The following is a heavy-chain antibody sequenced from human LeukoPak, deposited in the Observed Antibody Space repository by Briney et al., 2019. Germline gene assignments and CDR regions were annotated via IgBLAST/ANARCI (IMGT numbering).Heavy chain of an antibody. CDR3: ARDHYGDYPGYYYYGIDV. J-gene: IGHJ6*02. CDR1: GYTFTNYG. V-gene: IGHV1-18*01. D-gene: IGHD4-17*01. CDR2: ISAYNGNT. Sequence: ASVKVSCKASGYTFTNYGMSWVRQAPGQGLEWMGWISAYNGNTNYAQKLQGRVTMTTDTSTSTAYMELNSLRSDDTAVYYCARDHYGDYPGYYYYGIDVWGQGTTVTVCS.